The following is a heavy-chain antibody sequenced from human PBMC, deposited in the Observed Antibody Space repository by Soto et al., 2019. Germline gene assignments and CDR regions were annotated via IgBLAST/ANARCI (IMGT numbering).Heavy chain of an antibody. CDR2: INPNSGGT. CDR1: GYTFTGYY. J-gene: IGHJ3*02. Sequence: GASVKVSCKASGYTFTGYYMHWVRQAPGQGLEWMGWINPNSGGTNYAQKFQGWVTMTRDTSISTAYMGLSRLRSDDTAVYYCARDRFDSSGYGDAFDIWGQGTMVTVSS. CDR3: ARDRFDSSGYGDAFDI. D-gene: IGHD3-22*01. V-gene: IGHV1-2*04.